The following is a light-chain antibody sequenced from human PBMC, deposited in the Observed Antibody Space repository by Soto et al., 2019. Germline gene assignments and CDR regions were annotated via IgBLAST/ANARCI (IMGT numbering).Light chain of an antibody. V-gene: IGKV3-20*01. J-gene: IGKJ5*01. CDR3: QQYGNLPLT. CDR1: QSVSNNY. Sequence: EIVLTQSPGTLSLSPGERATLSCRASQSVSNNYLAWYQQKPGQAPSPLIYGSSSRATGVPDRFSGSGSGTDFTLTISRLEPEDFAVYFCQQYGNLPLTFGQGTRLEIK. CDR2: GSS.